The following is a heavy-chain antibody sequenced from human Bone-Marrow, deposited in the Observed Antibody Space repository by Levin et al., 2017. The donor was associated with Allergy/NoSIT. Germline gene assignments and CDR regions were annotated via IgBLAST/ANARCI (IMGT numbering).Heavy chain of an antibody. D-gene: IGHD5-24*01. J-gene: IGHJ3*02. CDR1: GFSFGDFA. CDR2: ISYDGTNQ. V-gene: IGHV3-30*04. CDR3: ARSEGYRDASDI. Sequence: PGGSLRLSCLASGFSFGDFAMHWVRQAPGKGLEWVAVISYDGTNQFYTDAVQGRFTIARDNSKDTLYMDLNRLTVEDTAVYYCARSEGYRDASDIWGQGTLVTVSS.